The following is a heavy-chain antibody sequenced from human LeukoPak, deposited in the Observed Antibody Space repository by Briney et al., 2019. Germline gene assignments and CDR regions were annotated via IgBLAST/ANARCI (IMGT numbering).Heavy chain of an antibody. V-gene: IGHV1-24*01. CDR1: GYTLTELS. CDR2: FDPEDGET. D-gene: IGHD3-3*01. CDR3: ATDAAIFGVATFDY. Sequence: ASVKVSCKVSGYTLTELSMHWVRQAPGKGLEWMGGFDPEDGETIYAQKFQGRDTMTEDTSTHTAYMELSGLRSEDTAVYYGATDAAIFGVATFDYWGQGTLVTVSS. J-gene: IGHJ4*02.